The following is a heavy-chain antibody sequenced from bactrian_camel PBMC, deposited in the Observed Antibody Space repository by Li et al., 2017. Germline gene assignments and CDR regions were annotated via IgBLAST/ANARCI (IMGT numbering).Heavy chain of an antibody. J-gene: IGHJ4*01. CDR2: IWSRSQST. Sequence: HVQLVESGGGSVQAGGSLRLSCKGRDGYYIKTYCVAWFRQAPGRDREVVARIWSRSQSTDYADSVKGRFTISQDDAKSTLYLQMNSLKAEDTAMYFCATDRTCNVRFCTGGYCLARGGSGGQGTQVTVS. CDR3: ATDRTCNVRFCTGGYCLARGGS. D-gene: IGHD7*01. V-gene: IGHV3S1*01. CDR1: GYYIKTYC.